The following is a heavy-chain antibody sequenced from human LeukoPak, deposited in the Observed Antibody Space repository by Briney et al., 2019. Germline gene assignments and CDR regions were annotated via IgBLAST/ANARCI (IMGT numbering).Heavy chain of an antibody. CDR1: GGSISSYH. Sequence: PSETLSLTXTVSGGSISSYHWSWIRQPAGKGLEWIGRIYTSGSTNYNPSLKSRVTISVDTSKNQFSLKLSSVTAADTAVYYCVRDRYSGSLHDFDYWGQGTLVTVSS. J-gene: IGHJ4*02. CDR3: VRDRYSGSLHDFDY. V-gene: IGHV4-4*07. D-gene: IGHD1-26*01. CDR2: IYTSGST.